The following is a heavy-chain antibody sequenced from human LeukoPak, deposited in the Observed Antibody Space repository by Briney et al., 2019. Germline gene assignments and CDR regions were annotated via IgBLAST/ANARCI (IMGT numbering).Heavy chain of an antibody. CDR3: ARVGGNSESYGWFGP. V-gene: IGHV4-39*07. CDR2: IYYSGDT. CDR1: GGSFSSSIYY. J-gene: IGHJ5*02. D-gene: IGHD4-23*01. Sequence: SETLSLTCTVSGGSFSSSIYYWVWIRQPPGKGLEWIASIYYSGDTHYNPSLKSRVTISVDTSKNQFSLKLSSVTAADTAVYYCARVGGNSESYGWFGPWGQGSLVTVSS.